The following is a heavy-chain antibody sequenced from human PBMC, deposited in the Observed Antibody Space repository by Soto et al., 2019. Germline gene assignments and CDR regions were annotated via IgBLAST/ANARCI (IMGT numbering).Heavy chain of an antibody. Sequence: PGGSLRLSCAASGFTFSSYAMHWVRQAPGKGLEWVAVISYDGSNKYYADSVKGRFTISRDNSKNTLYLQMNSLRAEDTAVYYCARSPRHASSGWYKALYYFDYWGQGTLVTVSS. J-gene: IGHJ4*02. CDR1: GFTFSSYA. CDR2: ISYDGSNK. D-gene: IGHD6-19*01. CDR3: ARSPRHASSGWYKALYYFDY. V-gene: IGHV3-30-3*01.